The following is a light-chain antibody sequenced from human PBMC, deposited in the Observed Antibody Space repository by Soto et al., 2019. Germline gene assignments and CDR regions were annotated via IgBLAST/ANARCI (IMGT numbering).Light chain of an antibody. CDR3: CSYAGSYPYV. CDR2: DVS. CDR1: SSDVGGYNY. Sequence: QSVLTQPRSVSGSPGQSVTISCTGTSSDVGGYNYVSWYQQHPGKAPKLMIYDVSKRPSGVPDRFSGSKSGNTASLTISGRQAEDEADYYCCSYAGSYPYVFXTGTKVTVL. V-gene: IGLV2-11*01. J-gene: IGLJ1*01.